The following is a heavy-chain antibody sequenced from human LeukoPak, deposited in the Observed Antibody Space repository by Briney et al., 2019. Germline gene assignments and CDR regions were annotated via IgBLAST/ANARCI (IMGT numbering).Heavy chain of an antibody. CDR2: INHSGST. CDR3: ARGYSGYGGYYFDY. Sequence: SETLSLTCAVYGGSFSGYYWSWIRQPPGKGLEWIGEINHSGSTNYNPSLKSRVTISVDTSMNQFSLKLSSVTAADTAVYYCARGYSGYGGYYFDYWGQGTLVTVSS. J-gene: IGHJ4*02. D-gene: IGHD5-12*01. V-gene: IGHV4-34*01. CDR1: GGSFSGYY.